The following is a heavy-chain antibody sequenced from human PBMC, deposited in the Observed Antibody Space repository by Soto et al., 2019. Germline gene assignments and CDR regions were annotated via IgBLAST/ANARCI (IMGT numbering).Heavy chain of an antibody. CDR1: GYTLTSYA. Sequence: QVQLVQSGAEVKKPGASVKVSCKASGYTLTSYAMHWVRQAPGQRLEWMGWINAGNGNTKYSQKFQGRVTITRDTSASTDYMELSSLRSDDTAVYYCARGPGGPDGPGDYWGQGTLVTVSS. D-gene: IGHD2-15*01. J-gene: IGHJ4*02. CDR3: ARGPGGPDGPGDY. V-gene: IGHV1-3*01. CDR2: INAGNGNT.